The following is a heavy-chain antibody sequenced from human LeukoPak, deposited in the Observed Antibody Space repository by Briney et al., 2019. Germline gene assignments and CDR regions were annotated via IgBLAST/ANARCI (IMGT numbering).Heavy chain of an antibody. D-gene: IGHD2-15*01. V-gene: IGHV4-4*07. CDR1: GGSISSYY. CDR2: IYSTGST. Sequence: SETLSLTCTVSGGSISSYYWSWIRQPAGKGLEWIGRIYSTGSTNYNPSLKSRVTMSVDMSKNQFSLRLSSVTAADTAVYYCARQFGVVAATIDYWGQGTLVTVSS. J-gene: IGHJ4*02. CDR3: ARQFGVVAATIDY.